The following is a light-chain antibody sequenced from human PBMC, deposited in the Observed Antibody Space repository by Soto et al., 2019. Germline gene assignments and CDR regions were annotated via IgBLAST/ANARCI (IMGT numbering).Light chain of an antibody. CDR3: QQYTNWPPLS. J-gene: IGKJ4*01. CDR1: QSVHSD. V-gene: IGKV3-15*01. Sequence: EIVMTQSPATLSVSPGEGATLSCRASQSVHSDLAWYQQKPGQAPRLLIYDASTRATGTPARFSGSGFGTEFTLTISSLQSEDFAVYYCQQYTNWPPLSFGGGTKVEI. CDR2: DAS.